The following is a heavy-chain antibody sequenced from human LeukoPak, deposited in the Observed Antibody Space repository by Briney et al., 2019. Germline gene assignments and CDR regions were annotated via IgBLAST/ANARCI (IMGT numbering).Heavy chain of an antibody. CDR3: AKEVSVTTMGIFDY. CDR1: GFTFSSYA. CDR2: ISGSGGST. J-gene: IGHJ4*02. D-gene: IGHD4-11*01. V-gene: IGHV3-23*01. Sequence: RAGGSLRLSCAASGFTFSSYAMSWVRQAPGKGLEWVSAISGSGGSTYYADSVKGRFTISRDNSKNTLYLQMNSLRAEDTAVYYCAKEVSVTTMGIFDYWGQGTLVTVSS.